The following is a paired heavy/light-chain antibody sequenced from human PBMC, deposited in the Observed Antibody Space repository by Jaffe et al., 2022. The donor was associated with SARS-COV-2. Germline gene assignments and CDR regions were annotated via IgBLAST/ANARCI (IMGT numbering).Heavy chain of an antibody. Sequence: QVQLQESGPGLVKPSETLSLTCTVSGGSISSYYWNWIRQPPGKGLEWIGYIYYSGSTNYNPSLKSRVTLSVDTSKNQFSLKLSSVTAADTAVYYCARADYYDSSGYYYLRAFDIWGQGTMVTVSS. CDR2: IYYSGST. CDR3: ARADYYDSSGYYYLRAFDI. CDR1: GGSISSYY. D-gene: IGHD3-22*01. J-gene: IGHJ3*02. V-gene: IGHV4-59*01.
Light chain of an antibody. J-gene: IGLJ2*01. Sequence: QTVVTQEPSLTVSPGGTVTLTCASSTGAVTSGYSPNWFQQKPGQAPRALIYSTSNKHSWTPARFSGSLLGDKAALTLSGVQPEDEAEYYCLLYYGGAVIFGGGTKLTVL. V-gene: IGLV7-43*01. CDR2: STS. CDR1: TGAVTSGYS. CDR3: LLYYGGAVI.